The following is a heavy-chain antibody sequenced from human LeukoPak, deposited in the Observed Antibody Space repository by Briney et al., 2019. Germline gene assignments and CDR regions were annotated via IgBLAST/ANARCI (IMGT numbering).Heavy chain of an antibody. V-gene: IGHV3-74*01. CDR1: GFTFSSYW. CDR3: ARELGNWNYFDY. CDR2: INSDGSST. J-gene: IGHJ4*02. Sequence: GSLRLSCAASGFTFSSYWMHWVRQAPGKGLVWVSRINSDGSSTSYADSVKGRLTISRDNAKNTLYLQMNSLRAEDTAVYYCARELGNWNYFDYWGQGTLVTVSS. D-gene: IGHD1-1*01.